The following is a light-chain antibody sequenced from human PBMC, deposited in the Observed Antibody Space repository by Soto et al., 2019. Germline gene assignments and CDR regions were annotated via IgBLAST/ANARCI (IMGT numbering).Light chain of an antibody. CDR3: QQYGNSPWT. CDR2: GAS. CDR1: QSVGSSY. V-gene: IGKV3-20*01. Sequence: EIVSTQSPGTLSLSPGERATLSCRASQSVGSSYLAWYLQKPGQAPRLLIYGASDRATGIPDRFSGSGSGTDFTLIISRLEPEDFAVYYCQQYGNSPWTFGQGTKVEIK. J-gene: IGKJ1*01.